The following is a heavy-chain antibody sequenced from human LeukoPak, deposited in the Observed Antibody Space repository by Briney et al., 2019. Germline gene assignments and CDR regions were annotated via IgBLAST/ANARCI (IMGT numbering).Heavy chain of an antibody. J-gene: IGHJ6*02. V-gene: IGHV1-69*06. CDR2: IIPIFGTA. CDR3: ASPILYYYGSGSPYYYYYYGMDV. CDR1: GGTFSSYA. D-gene: IGHD3-10*01. Sequence: SVKVSCKASGGTFSSYAISWVRQAPGQGLEWMGGIIPIFGTANYAQKFQGRVTITADKSTSTAYMELSSLRSEDTAVYYCASPILYYYGSGSPYYYYYYGMDVWGQGTTVTVSS.